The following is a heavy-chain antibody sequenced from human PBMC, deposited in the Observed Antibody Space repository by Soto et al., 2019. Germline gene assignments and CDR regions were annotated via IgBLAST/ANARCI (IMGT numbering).Heavy chain of an antibody. CDR3: ARATRYCTNGVCSPGEWFDP. CDR1: GGSISSGGYY. D-gene: IGHD2-8*01. V-gene: IGHV4-31*03. Sequence: SETLSLTCTVSGGSISSGGYYWSWIRQHPGKGLEWIGYIYYSGSTYYNPSIKSRVTISVDTSKNQFSLKLSSVTAADTAVYYCARATRYCTNGVCSPGEWFDPWGQGTLVTVSS. CDR2: IYYSGST. J-gene: IGHJ5*02.